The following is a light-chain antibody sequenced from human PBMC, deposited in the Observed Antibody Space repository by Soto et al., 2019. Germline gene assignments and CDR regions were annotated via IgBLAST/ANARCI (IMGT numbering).Light chain of an antibody. CDR3: SSYTSSSTPL. CDR1: SSDVGGYNY. V-gene: IGLV2-14*01. J-gene: IGLJ2*01. CDR2: EVS. Sequence: QSALTQPASVSGSPGQSITISCTGTSSDVGGYNYVSWYQQYPGKAPKFMIYEVSNRPSGVSNRFSGSKSGNTASLTISGLQAEDEADYYCSSYTSSSTPLFGGGTQLTVL.